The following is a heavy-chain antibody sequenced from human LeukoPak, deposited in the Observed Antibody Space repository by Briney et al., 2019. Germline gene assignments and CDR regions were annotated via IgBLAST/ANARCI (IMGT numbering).Heavy chain of an antibody. Sequence: ASVKVSCKASGGTFSSYAISWVRQAPGQGLEWMGWISAYNGNTNYAQKLQGRVTMTTDTSTSTAYMELRSLRSDDTAVYYCARERVVVAATIYYYYYYMDVWGKGTTVTISS. CDR1: GGTFSSYA. J-gene: IGHJ6*03. D-gene: IGHD2-15*01. CDR2: ISAYNGNT. V-gene: IGHV1-18*01. CDR3: ARERVVVAATIYYYYYYMDV.